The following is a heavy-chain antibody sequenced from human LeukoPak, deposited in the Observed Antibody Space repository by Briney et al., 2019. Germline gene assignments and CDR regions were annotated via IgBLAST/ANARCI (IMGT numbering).Heavy chain of an antibody. D-gene: IGHD2-8*01. Sequence: PSETLSLTCTVSGGSTSSSSYYWGWIRQPPGKGLEWIGSIYYSGSTYYDPSLKSRVTISVDTSKNQFSLKLSSVTAADTAVYYCATAYGRTLDYWGQGALVTVSS. CDR1: GGSTSSSSYY. V-gene: IGHV4-39*01. CDR2: IYYSGST. J-gene: IGHJ4*02. CDR3: ATAYGRTLDY.